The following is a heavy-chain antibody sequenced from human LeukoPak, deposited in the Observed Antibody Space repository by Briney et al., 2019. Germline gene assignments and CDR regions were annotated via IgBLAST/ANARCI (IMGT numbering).Heavy chain of an antibody. D-gene: IGHD2-21*01. V-gene: IGHV4-4*09. CDR3: ARTARLPDS. Sequence: SSETPSLTCTVSDDSIRTHYWSWIRQPPGKGLECIGYVYFSGITNYNPSLKSRVTMSVDTSKNQSSLKLSSVTAADTAVYYCARTARLPDSWGQGTLVTVSS. J-gene: IGHJ4*02. CDR2: VYFSGIT. CDR1: DDSIRTHY.